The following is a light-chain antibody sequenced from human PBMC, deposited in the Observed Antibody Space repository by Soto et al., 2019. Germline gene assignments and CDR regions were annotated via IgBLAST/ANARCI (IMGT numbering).Light chain of an antibody. CDR3: QQSYSSPPT. CDR2: AAS. CDR1: QSISSY. V-gene: IGKV1-39*01. Sequence: DIQMTQSPSSLSASVVDTVTITCRASQSISSYLNWYQQKPGKAPKLLIFAASSLQSGVPSRFSGSRSGPDFTLTISSLQPEDFATYYCQQSYSSPPTFGQGTKVDIK. J-gene: IGKJ1*01.